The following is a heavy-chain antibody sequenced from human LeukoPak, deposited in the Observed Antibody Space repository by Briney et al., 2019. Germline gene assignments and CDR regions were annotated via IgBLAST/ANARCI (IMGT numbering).Heavy chain of an antibody. J-gene: IGHJ6*02. CDR2: INPNSGGT. Sequence: GASVKVSCKASGYTFTVYYVHWVRQAPGQGLEWMGWINPNSGGTNYAQKFQGWVTMTRDTSISTAYMELSRLRSDDTAVYYCARGYYDSSGYYSRYYYNGMDVWGQGTTVTVSS. CDR3: ARGYYDSSGYYSRYYYNGMDV. V-gene: IGHV1-2*04. D-gene: IGHD3-22*01. CDR1: GYTFTVYY.